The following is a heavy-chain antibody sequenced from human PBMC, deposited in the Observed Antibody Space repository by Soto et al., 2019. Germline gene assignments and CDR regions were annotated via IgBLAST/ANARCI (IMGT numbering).Heavy chain of an antibody. CDR2: ISGSGGST. CDR1: GFTFSSYA. J-gene: IGHJ4*02. D-gene: IGHD3-10*01. Sequence: EVQLLESGGGLVQPGGSLRLSCAASGFTFSSYAMSWVRQAPGKGLEWVSAISGSGGSTYYADSVKGRFTISRDNSKNTLYLQMNSLRAEDTAVYYCAKAPNGPVWFGELLDYWGQGTLVTVSS. CDR3: AKAPNGPVWFGELLDY. V-gene: IGHV3-23*01.